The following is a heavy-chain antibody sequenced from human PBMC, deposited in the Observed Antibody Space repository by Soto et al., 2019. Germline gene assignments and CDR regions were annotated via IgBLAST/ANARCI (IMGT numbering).Heavy chain of an antibody. CDR2: SSGSGGST. V-gene: IGHV3-23*01. J-gene: IGHJ5*02. CDR3: AKGGIVVFITSWVDP. CDR1: GFTFSSYA. Sequence: EVQLLESGGGLVQPGGSLRLSCAASGFTFSSYAMSWVRQAPGKGLEWVSASSGSGGSTYYADSVKGRFTIYRDNSKNTLYLQMNRLRAVDTAGYYCAKGGIVVFITSWVDPWGQGTLVTVSS. D-gene: IGHD3-22*01.